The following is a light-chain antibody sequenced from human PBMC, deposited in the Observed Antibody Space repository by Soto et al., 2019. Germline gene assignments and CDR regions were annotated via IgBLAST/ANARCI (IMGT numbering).Light chain of an antibody. Sequence: QSALTQPASVSGSPGQSITISCTGTSSDVGAYNYVSWYQHHPGKAPKLMIYDVSNRPSGVSNRFSGSKSGNTASLTISGLQAEDEADYYCNSFTTSSTVVFGGGTQLTVL. V-gene: IGLV2-14*03. CDR1: SSDVGAYNY. CDR2: DVS. J-gene: IGLJ2*01. CDR3: NSFTTSSTVV.